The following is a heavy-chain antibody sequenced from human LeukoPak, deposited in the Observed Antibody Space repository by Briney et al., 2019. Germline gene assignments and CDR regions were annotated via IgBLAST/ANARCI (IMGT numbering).Heavy chain of an antibody. J-gene: IGHJ3*02. Sequence: GGSLRLSCAASGFTFSSYWMHWVRQAPGKGLVWVSRINSDGSSTAYADSVKGRFTISRDNAKNTLYLQVNTLRAEDTAVYYCARRIVTYYYDSSGSLDAFDIWGQGTMVTVSS. CDR2: INSDGSST. V-gene: IGHV3-74*01. CDR1: GFTFSSYW. CDR3: ARRIVTYYYDSSGSLDAFDI. D-gene: IGHD3-22*01.